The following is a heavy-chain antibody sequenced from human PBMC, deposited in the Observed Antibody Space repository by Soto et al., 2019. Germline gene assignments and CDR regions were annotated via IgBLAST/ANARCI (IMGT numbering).Heavy chain of an antibody. CDR3: ATGGYCSGGSCYSSFDY. V-gene: IGHV5-51*01. J-gene: IGHJ4*02. Sequence: GESLKISCKGSGYSFTSYWIGWVRQMPGKGLEWMGIIYPGDSDTRHSPSFQGQVTISADKSISTAYLQWSSLKASDTAMYYCATGGYCSGGSCYSSFDYWGQGTLVTVSS. D-gene: IGHD2-15*01. CDR2: IYPGDSDT. CDR1: GYSFTSYW.